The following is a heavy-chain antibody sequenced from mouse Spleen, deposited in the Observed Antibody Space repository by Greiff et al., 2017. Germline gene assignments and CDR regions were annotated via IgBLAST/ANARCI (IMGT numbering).Heavy chain of an antibody. D-gene: IGHD3-1*01. CDR3: ARQGYIDLDC. CDR1: GFTFSSYT. Sequence: EVKVVESGGGLVKPGGSLKLSCAASGFTFSSYTMSWVRQTPAKRLEWVATISSGGGNTYYPDSVKGRFTISRDNARNTLYLQMSSLRSEDTAMYYCARQGYIDLDCWGQGTTLTGSS. V-gene: IGHV5-9*04. CDR2: ISSGGGNT. J-gene: IGHJ2*01.